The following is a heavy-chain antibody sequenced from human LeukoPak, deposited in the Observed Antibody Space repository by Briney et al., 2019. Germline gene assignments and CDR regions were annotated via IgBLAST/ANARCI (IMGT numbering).Heavy chain of an antibody. D-gene: IGHD3-10*01. CDR1: GGSVSSGSYY. V-gene: IGHV4-61*01. Sequence: SETLSLTCTVSGGSVSSGSYYWSWIRQPQGTGLEWIGYVYWTGNTNYNPSLKSRVTMSVDTSKNQFSLKLNSVTAADTAVYYCARSQNYYGSGDYWSQGTLVTVSS. CDR3: ARSQNYYGSGDY. CDR2: VYWTGNT. J-gene: IGHJ4*02.